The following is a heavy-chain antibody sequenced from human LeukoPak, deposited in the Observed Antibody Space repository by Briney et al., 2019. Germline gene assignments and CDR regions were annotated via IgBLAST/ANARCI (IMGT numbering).Heavy chain of an antibody. CDR1: GFTFSSYA. V-gene: IGHV3-23*01. CDR2: ISGSGGSK. Sequence: GGSLRLSCAASGFTFSSYAMSWVRQAPGKGLEGVSAISGSGGSKYYADSVKGRFTISRDNSKNTLYLQMNSLRAEDTAVYYCAKVRDYYDSSGYLDAFDIWGQGTMVTVSS. D-gene: IGHD3-22*01. CDR3: AKVRDYYDSSGYLDAFDI. J-gene: IGHJ3*02.